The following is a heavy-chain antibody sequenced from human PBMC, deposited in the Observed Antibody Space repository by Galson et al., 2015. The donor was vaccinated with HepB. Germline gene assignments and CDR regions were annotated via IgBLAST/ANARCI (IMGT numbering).Heavy chain of an antibody. D-gene: IGHD2-2*01. CDR3: AREESNTAMYYFDY. V-gene: IGHV1-18*04. J-gene: IGHJ4*02. CDR2: ISAYNGNT. CDR1: GYTFTSYG. Sequence: SVKVSCKASGYTFTSYGISWVRQAPGQGLEWMGWISAYNGNTNYAQKLQGRVTMTTDTSTSTAYMELRSLRSDDTAVYYCAREESNTAMYYFDYWGQGTLVTVSS.